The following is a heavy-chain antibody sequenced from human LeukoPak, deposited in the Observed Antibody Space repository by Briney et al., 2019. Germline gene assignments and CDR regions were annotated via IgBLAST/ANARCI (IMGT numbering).Heavy chain of an antibody. V-gene: IGHV1-18*01. CDR1: GYTFTSYG. CDR2: ISAYNGNT. CDR3: ARDGYYYDSSGYYRKSEFDC. Sequence: ASVKVSCTASGYTFTSYGISWVRQAPGQGLEWMGWISAYNGNTNYAQNLQGRVTMTTDTPTSTAYMELRSLRSDDTAVYYCARDGYYYDSSGYYRKSEFDCWGQGTLVTVSS. D-gene: IGHD3-22*01. J-gene: IGHJ4*02.